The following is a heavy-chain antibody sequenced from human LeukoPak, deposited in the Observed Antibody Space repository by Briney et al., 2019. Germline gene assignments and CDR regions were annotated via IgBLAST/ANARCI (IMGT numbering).Heavy chain of an antibody. V-gene: IGHV1-2*02. Sequence: ASVKVSCKASGYTFTDYYIHWVRQAPGQGLEWMGWINPSSGGTNYAQKFQGRITMTRDTSISTAYMELSRLRSDDTAVYYCASPRGSRSEQHLVWFDPWGQGTLVTVSS. J-gene: IGHJ5*02. CDR2: INPSSGGT. CDR3: ASPRGSRSEQHLVWFDP. D-gene: IGHD6-13*01. CDR1: GYTFTDYY.